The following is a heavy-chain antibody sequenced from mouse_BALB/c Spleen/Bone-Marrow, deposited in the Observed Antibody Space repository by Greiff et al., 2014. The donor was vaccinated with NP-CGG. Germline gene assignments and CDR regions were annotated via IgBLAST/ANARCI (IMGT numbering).Heavy chain of an antibody. V-gene: IGHV5-12-1*01. Sequence: VQLKESGGGLVKPGGSLKLSCAASGFAFSRYDMSWVRQTPEKRLEWVAYITNGGDNTYYPDTVKGRFTIPRDNAKNTLYLQMSSLKSEDTAMYYCVRHKNYYAMDYWGQGTSVTVSS. J-gene: IGHJ4*01. CDR2: ITNGGDNT. CDR3: VRHKNYYAMDY. CDR1: GFAFSRYD.